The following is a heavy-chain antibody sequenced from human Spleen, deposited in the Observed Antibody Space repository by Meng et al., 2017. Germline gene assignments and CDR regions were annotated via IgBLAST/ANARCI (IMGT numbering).Heavy chain of an antibody. J-gene: IGHJ5*02. CDR3: ARDVSTSCYWDP. CDR2: INPNSGGT. V-gene: IGHV1-2*02. Sequence: ASVKVSCKPSGYNFPDYYIHWVRQAPGQGLEWMGWINPNSGGTNYAQKFQGRVTMTRDTSISTAYMELSRLRSDDTAVYYCARDVSTSCYWDPWGQGTLVTVSS. CDR1: GYNFPDYY. D-gene: IGHD2-2*01.